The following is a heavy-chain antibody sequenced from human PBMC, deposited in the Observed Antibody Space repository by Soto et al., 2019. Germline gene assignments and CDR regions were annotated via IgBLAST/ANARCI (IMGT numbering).Heavy chain of an antibody. CDR3: AREGMTTVTTDDY. D-gene: IGHD4-17*01. J-gene: IGHJ4*02. CDR2: IYYSGST. V-gene: IGHV4-39*01. Sequence: PSETLSLTCTVSGGSISSSGYYWGWIRQPPGKGLEWIGSIYYSGSTYYNPSLKSRVTISVDTSKNQFSLKLSSVTAADTAVYYCAREGMTTVTTDDYWGQGTLVTVSS. CDR1: GGSISSSGYY.